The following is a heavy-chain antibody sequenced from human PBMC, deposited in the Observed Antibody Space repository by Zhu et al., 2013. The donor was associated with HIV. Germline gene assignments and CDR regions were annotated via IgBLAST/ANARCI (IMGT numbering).Heavy chain of an antibody. CDR3: ARGGRLFRGPADAFDI. J-gene: IGHJ3*02. CDR1: GGTFSSYA. D-gene: IGHD3-22*01. Sequence: QVQLVQSGAEVKKPGSSVKVSCKASGGTFSSYAISWVRQAPGQGLEWMGGIIPIFGTANYAQKFQGRVTITADESTSTAYMELSSLRSEDTAVYYCARGGRLFRGPADAFDIWGQGTMVTVSS. CDR2: IIPIFGTA. V-gene: IGHV1-69*01.